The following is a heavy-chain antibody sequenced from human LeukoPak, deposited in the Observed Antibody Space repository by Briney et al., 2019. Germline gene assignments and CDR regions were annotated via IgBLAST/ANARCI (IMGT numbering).Heavy chain of an antibody. Sequence: ASVKVSCKVSGNSLSELSIQWVGQAPGKGLECMGGFDPEEAKMVYAQNFQGRVTMTEATSTQTAYMELSGLRSDDTAVYYCTTRSGDFWSGFVNWGQGTLVTVSS. D-gene: IGHD3-3*01. V-gene: IGHV1-24*01. CDR1: GNSLSELS. CDR3: TTRSGDFWSGFVN. J-gene: IGHJ4*02. CDR2: FDPEEAKM.